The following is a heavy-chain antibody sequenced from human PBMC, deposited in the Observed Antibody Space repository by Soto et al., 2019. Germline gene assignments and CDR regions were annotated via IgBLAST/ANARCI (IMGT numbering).Heavy chain of an antibody. D-gene: IGHD6-19*01. V-gene: IGHV3-7*03. CDR2: INQDGGVT. CDR3: ARYYRGSGRYFFDY. CDR1: GFTFGYYW. Sequence: GGSLRLSCAASGFTFGYYWMSWVRQAPGKGLEWLANINQDGGVTYYVDSVEGRFTISRDNTKDSLYLQMNSLRGEDTAIYYCARYYRGSGRYFFDYWGQGTLVTVSS. J-gene: IGHJ4*02.